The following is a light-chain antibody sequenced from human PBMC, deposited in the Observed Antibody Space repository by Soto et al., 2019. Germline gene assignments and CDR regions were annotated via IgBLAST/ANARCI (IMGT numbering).Light chain of an antibody. V-gene: IGKV1-39*01. J-gene: IGKJ1*01. Sequence: DIQMAQSPSSLSASVGDRVTITCRTSQSIRNYLNWYQQKAGDAPKLLIYAASTLQPGVTSRFSGSGSGTDFNLTISSLQPEDFATYYCQQSFSTPQTFGPGTKVEIK. CDR1: QSIRNY. CDR3: QQSFSTPQT. CDR2: AAS.